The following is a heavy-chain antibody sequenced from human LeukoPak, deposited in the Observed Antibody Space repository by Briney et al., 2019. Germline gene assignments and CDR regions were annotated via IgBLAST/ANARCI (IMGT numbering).Heavy chain of an antibody. V-gene: IGHV4-59*08. D-gene: IGHD5-24*01. CDR1: GGSISSYY. CDR2: IYYSGST. J-gene: IGHJ4*02. Sequence: SETLSLTCTVSGGSISSYYWSWIRQPPGKGLEWIGYIYYSGSTNYNPSLKSRVTISVDTSKNQFSLKLSSVTAADTAVYYCASTLTRRWLHFDYWGQGTLVTVSS. CDR3: ASTLTRRWLHFDY.